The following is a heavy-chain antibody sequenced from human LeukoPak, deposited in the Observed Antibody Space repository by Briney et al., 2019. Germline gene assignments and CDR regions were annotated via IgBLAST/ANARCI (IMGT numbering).Heavy chain of an antibody. CDR3: ARGRLPKYYFDS. V-gene: IGHV3-23*01. CDR2: VSGSGDNT. CDR1: GFTFSSYG. J-gene: IGHJ4*02. Sequence: PGGSLRLSCAASGFTFSSYGMSWVRQAPGKGLEWVSGVSGSGDNTYYADSVKGRFTVSRDNSKSTVYLQMNSLRVDDTAVYYCARGRLPKYYFDSWGQGTLVTVSS. D-gene: IGHD4-11*01.